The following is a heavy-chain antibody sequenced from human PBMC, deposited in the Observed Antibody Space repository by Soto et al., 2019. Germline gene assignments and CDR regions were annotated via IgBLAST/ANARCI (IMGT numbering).Heavy chain of an antibody. CDR2: ISSSSSYT. D-gene: IGHD1-26*01. J-gene: IGHJ6*02. V-gene: IGHV3-11*06. CDR1: GFTFSDYY. Sequence: GGSLRLSCAASGFTFSDYYMSWIRQAPGKGLEWVSYISSSSSYTNYADSVKGRFTSSRDNAKNSLYLQMNSLRAEDTAVYYCAREVRVGATTLSYGMDVWGQGTTVTVSS. CDR3: AREVRVGATTLSYGMDV.